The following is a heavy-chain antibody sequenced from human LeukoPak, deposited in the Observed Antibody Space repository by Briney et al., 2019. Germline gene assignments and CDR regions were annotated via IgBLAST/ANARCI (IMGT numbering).Heavy chain of an antibody. CDR1: GFTFSDYY. V-gene: IGHV3-11*06. CDR3: ARNYAGNSGGFDY. CDR2: ISSSSSYT. D-gene: IGHD4-23*01. Sequence: GGSLRLSCAASGFTFSDYYMSWIRQAPGKGLEWVSYISSSSSYTNYADSVKGRFTISGDNAKNSLYMQMNSLRAEDTAVYYCARNYAGNSGGFDYWGQGTLVTVSS. J-gene: IGHJ4*02.